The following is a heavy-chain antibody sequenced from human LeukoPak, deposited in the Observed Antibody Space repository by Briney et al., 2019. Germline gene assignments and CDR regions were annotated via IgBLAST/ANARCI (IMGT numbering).Heavy chain of an antibody. D-gene: IGHD3-10*01. CDR3: ASHSLWFGELAP. Sequence: PGGSLRLSCGASGFIFSSYWMSRVRQAPGKGLEWVANIKQDGSEKYYVDSVKGRLTISRDNAKKSLFLQMNSLRAEDTAVYYCASHSLWFGELAPWGQGTLVTVSS. J-gene: IGHJ5*02. CDR2: IKQDGSEK. V-gene: IGHV3-7*03. CDR1: GFIFSSYW.